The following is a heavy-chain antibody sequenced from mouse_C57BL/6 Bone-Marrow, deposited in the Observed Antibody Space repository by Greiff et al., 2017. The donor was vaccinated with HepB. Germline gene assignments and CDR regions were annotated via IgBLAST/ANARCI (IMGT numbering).Heavy chain of an antibody. CDR3: ARGTTAAFYWYFDV. CDR2: FHPYNDDT. V-gene: IGHV1-47*01. J-gene: IGHJ1*03. CDR1: GYTFTTYP. D-gene: IGHD1-2*01. Sequence: QVQLKESGAELVKPGASVKMSCKASGYTFTTYPIEWMKQNHGKSLEWIGNFHPYNDDTKYNEKFKGKATLTVEKSSSTVYLELSRLTSDDSAVYYCARGTTAAFYWYFDVWGTGTTVTVSS.